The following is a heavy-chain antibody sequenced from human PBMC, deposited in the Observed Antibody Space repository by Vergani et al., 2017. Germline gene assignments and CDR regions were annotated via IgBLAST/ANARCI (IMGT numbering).Heavy chain of an antibody. J-gene: IGHJ3*02. CDR1: GGSISSGGYY. V-gene: IGHV4-31*03. CDR3: AREVGIVANEDDAFDI. CDR2: IYYSGST. Sequence: QVQLQELGPGLVKPSQTLSLTCTVSGGSISSGGYYWSWIRQHPGKGLEWIGYIYYSGSTYYNPSLKSRVTISVDTSKNQFSLKLSSVTAADTAVYYCAREVGIVANEDDAFDIWGQGTMVTVSS. D-gene: IGHD5-12*01.